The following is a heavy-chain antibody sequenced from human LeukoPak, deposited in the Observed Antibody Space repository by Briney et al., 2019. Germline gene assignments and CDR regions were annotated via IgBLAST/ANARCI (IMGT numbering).Heavy chain of an antibody. Sequence: ASETLSLTCTVSGGSISSSSYYWGWIRQPPGKGLEWIGSIYYSGSTYYNPSLKSRVTISVDTSKNQFSLKLSSVTAADTAVYYCAGFGNSSSSSFDYWGQGTLVTVSS. D-gene: IGHD6-6*01. CDR3: AGFGNSSSSSFDY. CDR2: IYYSGST. J-gene: IGHJ4*02. CDR1: GGSISSSSYY. V-gene: IGHV4-39*07.